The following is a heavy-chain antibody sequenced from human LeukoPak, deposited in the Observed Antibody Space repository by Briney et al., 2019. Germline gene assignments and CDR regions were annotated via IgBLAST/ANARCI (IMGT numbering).Heavy chain of an antibody. Sequence: PSETLSLTCAVSGGSISSGGYSWSWIRQPPGKGLEWIGHIYHSGSTYYNPSLKSRVTISVDRSKNQFSLKLSSVTAADTAVYYCAREGGAAAGTPWFDPWGQGTLVTVSS. CDR3: AREGGAAAGTPWFDP. J-gene: IGHJ5*02. CDR1: GGSISSGGYS. D-gene: IGHD6-13*01. V-gene: IGHV4-30-2*01. CDR2: IYHSGST.